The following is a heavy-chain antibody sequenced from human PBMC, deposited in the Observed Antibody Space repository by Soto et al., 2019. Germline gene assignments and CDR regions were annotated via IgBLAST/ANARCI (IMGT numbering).Heavy chain of an antibody. Sequence: GPTLVKPTQTLTLTCTFSGFSLTTSGVGVGWIRQSPGRAPEWLALIYWDDDKRYSPSLKSRLTITKDTSKNQVVLTMANLDPADTATYYCAHRVLRTVFGVVTTTAIYFDFWGQGTPVAVSS. CDR2: IYWDDDK. D-gene: IGHD3-3*01. V-gene: IGHV2-5*02. CDR1: GFSLTTSGVG. J-gene: IGHJ4*02. CDR3: AHRVLRTVFGVVTTTAIYFDF.